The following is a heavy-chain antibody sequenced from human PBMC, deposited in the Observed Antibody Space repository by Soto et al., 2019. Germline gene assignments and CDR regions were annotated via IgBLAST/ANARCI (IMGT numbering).Heavy chain of an antibody. Sequence: QVRLQESGSGLVKPSQTLSLTCAVSGGSITSGGFSWSWIRQPPGKGLEWIGYIYHSGVTYYNPSLRGRVSISVDRSKNYCALRLSSMTAADTAVYFCARGVRRPSCSGGSCYSRGFDYWGQGTPVTVSS. D-gene: IGHD2-15*01. CDR3: ARGVRRPSCSGGSCYSRGFDY. J-gene: IGHJ4*02. CDR2: IYHSGVT. V-gene: IGHV4-30-2*01. CDR1: GGSITSGGFS.